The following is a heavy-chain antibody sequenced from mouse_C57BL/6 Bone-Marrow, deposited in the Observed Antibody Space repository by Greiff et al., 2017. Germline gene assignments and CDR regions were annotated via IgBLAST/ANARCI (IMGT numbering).Heavy chain of an antibody. CDR2: ISNLAYSI. J-gene: IGHJ4*01. V-gene: IGHV5-15*01. D-gene: IGHD2-4*01. CDR3: ERHGEYYDYGAMDY. Sequence: EVHLVESGGGLVQPGGSLKLSCAASGFTFSDYGMAWVRQAPRKGPEWVAFISNLAYSIYYADTVTGRFTISRENAKNTLYLEMSSLRSEDTAMYYCERHGEYYDYGAMDYWGQGTSVTVSS. CDR1: GFTFSDYG.